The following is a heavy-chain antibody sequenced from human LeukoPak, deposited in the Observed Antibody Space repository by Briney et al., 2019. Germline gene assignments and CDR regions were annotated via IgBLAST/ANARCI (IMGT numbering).Heavy chain of an antibody. D-gene: IGHD2-15*01. Sequence: GGSLRLSCTASGFTFRSYGMHWVRQAPGKGLEWVAFIWYDGSNKYYADSVKGRFTISRDNSRNTLFPQMNSLRAEDTAVYYCATDRATQYFDYWGQGTLVSVSS. J-gene: IGHJ4*02. CDR1: GFTFRSYG. CDR3: ATDRATQYFDY. V-gene: IGHV3-30*02. CDR2: IWYDGSNK.